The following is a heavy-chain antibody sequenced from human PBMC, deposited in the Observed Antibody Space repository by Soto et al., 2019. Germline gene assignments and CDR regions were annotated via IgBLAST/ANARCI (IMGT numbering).Heavy chain of an antibody. CDR2: ISYDGGLQ. CDR3: VSDRGYGHASVPYS. D-gene: IGHD5-18*01. CDR1: GFTFTSYG. J-gene: IGHJ4*02. V-gene: IGHV3-30*03. Sequence: QAHLVESGGGVVQPGRSLRLSCAASGFTFTSYGMHWVCQAPGTRLEWVAVISYDGGLQHYADSVKGRFTISRDNSKNMVLLQMNRLRAEDTAVYYCVSDRGYGHASVPYSWGQGTLVSVSS.